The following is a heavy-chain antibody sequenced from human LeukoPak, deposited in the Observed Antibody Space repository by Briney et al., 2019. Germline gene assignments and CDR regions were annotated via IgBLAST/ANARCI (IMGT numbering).Heavy chain of an antibody. D-gene: IGHD4-17*01. CDR3: AREKTYGDYRYYYYYMDV. CDR2: IHNSVTT. V-gene: IGHV4-59*12. J-gene: IGHJ6*03. Sequence: SETVSLTCTVSGGSLSSYFWSWVRPPPGKGLGWIGSIHNSVTTNCNTSPKSRVTISLDTAKNQFSLKLTSVNAADTAVYYCAREKTYGDYRYYYYYMDVWGKGTTVTVSS. CDR1: GGSLSSYF.